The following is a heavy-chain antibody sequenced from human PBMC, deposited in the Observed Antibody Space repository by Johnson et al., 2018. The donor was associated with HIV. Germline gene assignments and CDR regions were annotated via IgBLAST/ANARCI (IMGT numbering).Heavy chain of an antibody. CDR3: ARAGRPYDFWSGYYSGDAFDI. V-gene: IGHV3-30*02. CDR1: GFTFSSYG. Sequence: QVQLVESGGGVVQPGGSLRLSCAASGFTFSSYGMHWVRQAPGKGLEWVAFIRYDGNNKYYADSVKGRFTISRDNSKNTLYLQMNSLRAEDTAVYYCARAGRPYDFWSGYYSGDAFDIWGQGTMVTVSS. D-gene: IGHD3-3*01. J-gene: IGHJ3*02. CDR2: IRYDGNNK.